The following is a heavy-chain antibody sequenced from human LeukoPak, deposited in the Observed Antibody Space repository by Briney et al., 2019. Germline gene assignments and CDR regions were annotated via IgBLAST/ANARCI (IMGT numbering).Heavy chain of an antibody. V-gene: IGHV3-30*02. CDR2: IRYDGSNK. CDR3: ARDLSVASSLPFDY. CDR1: GFTFSSYG. Sequence: TGGSLRLSCAASGFTFSSYGMHWVRQAPGKGLEWVAFIRYDGSNKYYADSVKGRFTISRDNSKNTLYLQMNSLRAEDTAVYYCARDLSVASSLPFDYWGQGTLVTVSS. J-gene: IGHJ4*02. D-gene: IGHD6-6*01.